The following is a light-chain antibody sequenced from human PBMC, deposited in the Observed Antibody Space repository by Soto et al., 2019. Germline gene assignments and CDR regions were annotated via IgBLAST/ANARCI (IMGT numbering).Light chain of an antibody. J-gene: IGKJ4*01. V-gene: IGKV3-20*01. CDR1: QSVSSSY. Sequence: VLTQSEGTLSLSPGERATLSCRASQSVSSSYLAWYQQKPGQAPRLLIYGASSRATGIPDRFSGSGSGTDFTLTISCLEPEDFAVYYCQQYGSSPLTLGGGTKVDIK. CDR2: GAS. CDR3: QQYGSSPLT.